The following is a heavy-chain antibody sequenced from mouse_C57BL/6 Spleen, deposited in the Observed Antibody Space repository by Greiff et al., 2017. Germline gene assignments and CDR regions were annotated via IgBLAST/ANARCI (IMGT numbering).Heavy chain of an antibody. CDR3: ARGRYEDYYAMDY. CDR2: IYPGSGST. V-gene: IGHV1-55*01. CDR1: GYTFTSYW. J-gene: IGHJ4*01. D-gene: IGHD2-14*01. Sequence: QVQLKQPGAELVKPGASVKMSCKASGYTFTSYWITWVKQRPGQGLEWIGDIYPGSGSTNYNEKFKGKATLTVDTSSSTAYMQLSSLTSEDSAVYYCARGRYEDYYAMDYWGQGTSVTVSS.